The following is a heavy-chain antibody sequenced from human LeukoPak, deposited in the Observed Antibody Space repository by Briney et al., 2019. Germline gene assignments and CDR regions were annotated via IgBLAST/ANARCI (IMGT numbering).Heavy chain of an antibody. CDR1: GGSISSSNW. V-gene: IGHV4-4*02. Sequence: SGTLSLTCAVSGGSISSSNWWSWVRQPPGKGLEWIGEIYHSGSTNYNPSLKSRVTLSVDKSKNQFSLKLSSVTAADTAVYYCARGGRYCSGGSCYSIGSWFDPWGQGTLVTVSS. CDR2: IYHSGST. CDR3: ARGGRYCSGGSCYSIGSWFDP. J-gene: IGHJ5*02. D-gene: IGHD2-15*01.